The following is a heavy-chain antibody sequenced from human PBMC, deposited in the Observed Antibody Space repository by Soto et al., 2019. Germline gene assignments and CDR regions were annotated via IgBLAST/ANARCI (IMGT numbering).Heavy chain of an antibody. Sequence: SVKVSCKASGFTFTSSAVQWVRQARGQRLEWIGWIVVGSGNTNYAQKFQERVTITRDMSTSTAYMELSSLRSEDTAVYYCAADPNGAYARPRFDPWGQGTLVTVSS. CDR2: IVVGSGNT. CDR3: AADPNGAYARPRFDP. CDR1: GFTFTSSA. V-gene: IGHV1-58*01. J-gene: IGHJ5*02. D-gene: IGHD2-8*01.